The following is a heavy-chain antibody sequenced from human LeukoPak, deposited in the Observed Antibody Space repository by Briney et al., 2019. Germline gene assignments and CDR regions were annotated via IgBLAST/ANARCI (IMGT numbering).Heavy chain of an antibody. J-gene: IGHJ3*02. D-gene: IGHD6-13*01. CDR1: GFTFSSYA. Sequence: GGSLTLSCAASGFTFSSYAMTWVRQAPGKGLEWVSGISGSGISTYYADSVKGRFTISRDNSKNTLYMQMNSLSAEDTAIYYCAKDLLAAAGNDAFDIWGQGTMVTVSS. CDR2: ISGSGIST. CDR3: AKDLLAAAGNDAFDI. V-gene: IGHV3-23*01.